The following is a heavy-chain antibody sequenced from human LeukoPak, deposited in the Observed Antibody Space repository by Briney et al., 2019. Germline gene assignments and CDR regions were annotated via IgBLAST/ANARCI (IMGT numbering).Heavy chain of an antibody. CDR1: GFTFSSYG. Sequence: GRSLRLSCAASGFTFSSYGMHWVRQAPGKGLEWVAVISYDGSNKYYADSVKGRFTISRDNSKNTLYLQMNSLRAEGTAVYYCAKDSGSRYSSSWLALYYYYYGMDVWGQGTTVTVSS. CDR3: AKDSGSRYSSSWLALYYYYYGMDV. CDR2: ISYDGSNK. D-gene: IGHD6-13*01. J-gene: IGHJ6*02. V-gene: IGHV3-30*18.